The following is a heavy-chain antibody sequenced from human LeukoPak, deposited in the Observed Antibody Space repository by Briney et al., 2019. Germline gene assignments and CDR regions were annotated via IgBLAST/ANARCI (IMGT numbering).Heavy chain of an antibody. Sequence: GRSLRLSCAASGFSFSTYGMHWVRQAPGKGLEWVAVISYDGSSKYYADSVKGRFTISRDNAKNTLYLQMNSLRAEDTAVYFCARDQLYCSGGTCYFEYWGQGTLVTVSS. D-gene: IGHD2-15*01. CDR3: ARDQLYCSGGTCYFEY. CDR1: GFSFSTYG. J-gene: IGHJ4*02. CDR2: ISYDGSSK. V-gene: IGHV3-30*03.